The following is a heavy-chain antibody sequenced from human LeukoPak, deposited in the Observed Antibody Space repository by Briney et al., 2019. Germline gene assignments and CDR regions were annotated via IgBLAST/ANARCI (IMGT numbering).Heavy chain of an antibody. V-gene: IGHV3-48*02. Sequence: GGSLRLSCAASGFMFSSYAMSWVRQAPGKGLEWVSYISGSSITIHYADSVKGRFIISRDNAKNSLYLQMNSLRDEDTAVYYCARYLHDYDSSGFAYWGQGTLVTVSS. CDR3: ARYLHDYDSSGFAY. D-gene: IGHD3-22*01. CDR1: GFMFSSYA. J-gene: IGHJ4*02. CDR2: ISGSSITI.